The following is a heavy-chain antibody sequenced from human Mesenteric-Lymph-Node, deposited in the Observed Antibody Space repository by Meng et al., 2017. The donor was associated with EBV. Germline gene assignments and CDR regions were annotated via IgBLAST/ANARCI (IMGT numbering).Heavy chain of an antibody. CDR1: GGSISTTNYY. J-gene: IGHJ5*02. CDR3: VRSRGWTQVEWFDP. D-gene: IGHD3/OR15-3a*01. CDR2: IYYSGIT. Sequence: QPQRQESGPGRWKPSETLSLTCTVSGGSISTTNYYWSWVRQPPGKGLEWLGGIYYSGITYYNPSLTSRVDLSVDTSKNRFSLKLFSLTTEDTAVYFCVRSRGWTQVEWFDPWGPGILVTVSS. V-gene: IGHV4-39*01.